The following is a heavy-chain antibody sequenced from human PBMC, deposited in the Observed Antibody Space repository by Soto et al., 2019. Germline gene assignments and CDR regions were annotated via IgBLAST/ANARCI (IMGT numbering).Heavy chain of an antibody. V-gene: IGHV3-30-3*01. CDR1: GCTFSSNA. J-gene: IGHJ6*02. Sequence: QVQLVESGGGVVQPGRSLRLSCAACGCTFSSNAMHWVRQAPGKGLEWVAVISYDGSNKYYADSVKGRFTISRDNSKNTLYLQMNSLRAEDTAVYYCARANLGDYYYYYGMDVWGQGTTVTVSS. CDR2: ISYDGSNK. CDR3: ARANLGDYYYYYGMDV. D-gene: IGHD2-8*01.